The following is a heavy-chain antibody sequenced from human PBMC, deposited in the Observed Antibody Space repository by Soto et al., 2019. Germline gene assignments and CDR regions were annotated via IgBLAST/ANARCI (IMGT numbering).Heavy chain of an antibody. D-gene: IGHD3-22*01. CDR1: GFAFSDDW. V-gene: IGHV3-7*03. J-gene: IGHJ4*02. Sequence: PGGSLRLSCAGSGFAFSDDWIIFVRHAPCKGLEWVANINRGGGERYYVDSVKGRFTISRDDAKNSLYLQMNSLRAEHTAVYYCTRDLDTSGSAPISEYWGQGTLVTVS. CDR3: TRDLDTSGSAPISEY. CDR2: INRGGGER.